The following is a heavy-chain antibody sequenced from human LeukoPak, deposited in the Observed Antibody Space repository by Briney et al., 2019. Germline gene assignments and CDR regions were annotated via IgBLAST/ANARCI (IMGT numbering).Heavy chain of an antibody. J-gene: IGHJ4*02. V-gene: IGHV1-46*01. Sequence: ASVKVSCKASGYTFTSYYMHWVRQAPGQGLEWTGIINPSGGSTSYAQKFQGRVTMTRDTSTSTVYMELSSLRSEDTAVYYCARTQQWLGTFDYWGQGTLVTVSS. D-gene: IGHD6-19*01. CDR2: INPSGGST. CDR1: GYTFTSYY. CDR3: ARTQQWLGTFDY.